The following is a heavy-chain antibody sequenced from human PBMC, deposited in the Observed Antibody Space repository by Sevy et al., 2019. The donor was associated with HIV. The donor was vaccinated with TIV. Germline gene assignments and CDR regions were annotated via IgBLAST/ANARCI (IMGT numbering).Heavy chain of an antibody. CDR3: ARGGSLGYCSGGSCYLYWYFDL. J-gene: IGHJ2*01. Sequence: GGSLRLSCAASGFTVSSNYMSWVRQAPGKGLEWVSVIYSGGSTYYADSVKGRFTISRDNSKNTLYLQMNSLRAEDTAVYYCARGGSLGYCSGGSCYLYWYFDLWGRGTPVTVSS. CDR2: IYSGGST. CDR1: GFTVSSNY. V-gene: IGHV3-53*01. D-gene: IGHD2-15*01.